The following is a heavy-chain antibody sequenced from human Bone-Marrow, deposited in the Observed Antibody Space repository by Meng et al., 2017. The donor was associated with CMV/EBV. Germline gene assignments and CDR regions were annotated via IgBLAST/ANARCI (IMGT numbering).Heavy chain of an antibody. V-gene: IGHV3-30*04. CDR2: ISYDGSNK. CDR3: AKDLYCSSTSCPSFYYYYGMDV. D-gene: IGHD2-2*01. J-gene: IGHJ6*02. CDR1: GFTFSSYA. Sequence: GGSLRLSCAASGFTFSSYAMHWVRQAPGKGLEWVAVISYDGSNKYYADSVKGRFTISRDNSKNTLYLQMNSLRAEDTAVYYCAKDLYCSSTSCPSFYYYYGMDVWGQGTTVTVSS.